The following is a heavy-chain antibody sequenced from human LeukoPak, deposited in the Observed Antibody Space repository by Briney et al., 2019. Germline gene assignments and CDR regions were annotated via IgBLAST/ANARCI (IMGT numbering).Heavy chain of an antibody. CDR3: ARDGPEGSGSYLNY. CDR1: GFTFSGYN. CDR2: ITTSGTYI. V-gene: IGHV3-21*01. J-gene: IGHJ4*02. Sequence: PGGSLRLSCAASGFTFSGYNMNWVRQAPGKGLEWVSCITTSGTYIYYADSVKGRFTISRDNAKNSLYLQMNSLRAEDTAVYYCARDGPEGSGSYLNYWGQGTLVTVSS. D-gene: IGHD1-26*01.